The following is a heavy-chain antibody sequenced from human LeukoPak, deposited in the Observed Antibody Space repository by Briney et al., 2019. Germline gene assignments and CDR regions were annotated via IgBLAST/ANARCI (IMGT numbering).Heavy chain of an antibody. CDR1: GFTFSSYA. CDR2: ISGSGGST. J-gene: IGHJ4*02. Sequence: PGGSLRLSCAASGFTFSSYAMSRVRQAPGKGLEWVSAISGSGGSTYYADSVKGRFTISRDNSKNTLYLQMNSLRAEDTAVYYCAKTGDCTGGVCYVLDYFDYWGQGTLVTVSS. V-gene: IGHV3-23*01. CDR3: AKTGDCTGGVCYVLDYFDY. D-gene: IGHD2-8*02.